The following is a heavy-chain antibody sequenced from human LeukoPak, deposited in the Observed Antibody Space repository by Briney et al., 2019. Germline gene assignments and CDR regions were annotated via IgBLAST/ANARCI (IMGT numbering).Heavy chain of an antibody. CDR3: ARPGDDFWSGYFDY. Sequence: SETLSLTCTVSGGSISSSSYYWGWIRQPPGKGLEWIGSIYYSGSTYYNPSLKSRVTISVDTSKNQFSLKLGSVTAADTAAYYCARPGDDFWSGYFDYWGQGTLVTVSS. CDR1: GGSISSSSYY. J-gene: IGHJ4*02. D-gene: IGHD3-3*01. V-gene: IGHV4-39*01. CDR2: IYYSGST.